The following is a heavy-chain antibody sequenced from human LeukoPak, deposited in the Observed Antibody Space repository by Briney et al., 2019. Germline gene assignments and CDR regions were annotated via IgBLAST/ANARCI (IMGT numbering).Heavy chain of an antibody. J-gene: IGHJ4*02. V-gene: IGHV4-59*11. CDR3: ARGNYDFWSGEPPLDY. D-gene: IGHD3-3*01. CDR2: IYYSGST. Sequence: SKTRSLTCTVSGGSISSHYWSWIRQPPGKGLEWIGYIYYSGSTNYNPSLKSRVTISVDTSKNQFSLKLSSVTAADTAVYYCARGNYDFWSGEPPLDYWGQGTLVTVSS. CDR1: GGSISSHY.